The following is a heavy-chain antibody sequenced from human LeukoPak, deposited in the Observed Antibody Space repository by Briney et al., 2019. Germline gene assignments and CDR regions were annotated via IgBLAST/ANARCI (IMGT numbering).Heavy chain of an antibody. Sequence: PSETLSLTCAVYGGSFSGYYWSWIRQPPGKGLEWIGEINHSGSTNYNPSLKSRVTISVDTSKNQFSLKLSSVTAADTAVYYCARNPGYSSGWYYYYYMDVWGKGTTVAVSS. V-gene: IGHV4-34*01. CDR1: GGSFSGYY. D-gene: IGHD6-19*01. CDR2: INHSGST. J-gene: IGHJ6*03. CDR3: ARNPGYSSGWYYYYYMDV.